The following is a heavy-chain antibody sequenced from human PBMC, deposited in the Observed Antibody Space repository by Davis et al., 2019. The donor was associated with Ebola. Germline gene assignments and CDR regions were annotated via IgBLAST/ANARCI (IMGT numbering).Heavy chain of an antibody. Sequence: SCKASGYTFTSYGMHWVRQAPGKGLEWVAVISYDGSNKYYADSVKGRFTISRDNSKNTLYLQMNSLRAEDTAVYYCAREDSDFWSGYYDYWGQGTLVTVSS. CDR2: ISYDGSNK. CDR3: AREDSDFWSGYYDY. CDR1: GYTFTSYG. J-gene: IGHJ4*02. V-gene: IGHV3-33*05. D-gene: IGHD3-3*01.